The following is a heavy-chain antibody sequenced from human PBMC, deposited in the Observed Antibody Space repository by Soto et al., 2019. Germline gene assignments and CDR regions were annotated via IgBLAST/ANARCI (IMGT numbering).Heavy chain of an antibody. CDR1: GYTFSNSW. D-gene: IGHD6-13*01. Sequence: GESLNISCQCAGYTFSNSWVGRVGQLPGQGLERMGIIYPGDHETRYSPSFHGKVSISAEKSINTACLQWNSPEASDSAFYYCARSPGGSPYFDHWGQGALVTVSS. CDR2: IYPGDHET. CDR3: ARSPGGSPYFDH. V-gene: IGHV5-51*01. J-gene: IGHJ4*02.